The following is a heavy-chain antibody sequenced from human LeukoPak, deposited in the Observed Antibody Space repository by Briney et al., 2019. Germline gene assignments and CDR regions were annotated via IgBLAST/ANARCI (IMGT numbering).Heavy chain of an antibody. CDR3: ARDWARWGYYDSSGKKFDY. J-gene: IGHJ4*02. D-gene: IGHD3-22*01. CDR1: GYTFTSYG. Sequence: GASVKVSCKASGYTFTSYGISWVRQAPGQGLEWMGWISAYNGNTNYAQKLQGRVTMTTDTSTSIAYMELRSLRSDDTAVYYCARDWARWGYYDSSGKKFDYWGQGTLVTVSS. CDR2: ISAYNGNT. V-gene: IGHV1-18*01.